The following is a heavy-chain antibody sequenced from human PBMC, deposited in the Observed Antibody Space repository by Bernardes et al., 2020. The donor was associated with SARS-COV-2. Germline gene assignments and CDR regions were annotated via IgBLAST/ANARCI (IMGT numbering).Heavy chain of an antibody. Sequence: SETLSLTCTVSGGSISSCGYYWSWIRQHPGKGLEWIGYIYYSGSTYYNPSLKSRVTISVDTSKNQFSLKLSSVTAADTAVYYCAREGGDILTGRNWYFDLWGRGTLVTVSS. CDR2: IYYSGST. V-gene: IGHV4-31*03. CDR1: GGSISSCGYY. D-gene: IGHD3-9*01. CDR3: AREGGDILTGRNWYFDL. J-gene: IGHJ2*01.